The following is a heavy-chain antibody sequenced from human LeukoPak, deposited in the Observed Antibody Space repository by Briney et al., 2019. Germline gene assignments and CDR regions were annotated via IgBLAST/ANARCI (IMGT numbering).Heavy chain of an antibody. V-gene: IGHV3-33*06. D-gene: IGHD2-8*02. Sequence: PGGSLRLSCAASGLTFSSYGMHWVRQAPGKGLEWVAVIWYDGSNKYYADSVKGRFTISRDNSKNTLYLQMNSLRAEDTAVYYCAKDPGTAYYFDYWGQGTLVTVSS. CDR1: GLTFSSYG. CDR2: IWYDGSNK. CDR3: AKDPGTAYYFDY. J-gene: IGHJ4*02.